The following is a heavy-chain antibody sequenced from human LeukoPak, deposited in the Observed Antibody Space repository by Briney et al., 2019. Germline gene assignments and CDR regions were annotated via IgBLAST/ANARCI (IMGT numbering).Heavy chain of an antibody. CDR3: ATPSMVRGVNWFDP. CDR2: FDPEDGET. J-gene: IGHJ5*02. V-gene: IGHV1-24*01. D-gene: IGHD3-10*01. Sequence: ASVKVSCKVSGYTLTELSMHWVRQAPGKGLEWMGGFDPEDGETIYAQKFQGRVTMTTDSSTSTAYMELRSLRSDDTAVYYCATPSMVRGVNWFDPWGQGTLVTVSS. CDR1: GYTLTELS.